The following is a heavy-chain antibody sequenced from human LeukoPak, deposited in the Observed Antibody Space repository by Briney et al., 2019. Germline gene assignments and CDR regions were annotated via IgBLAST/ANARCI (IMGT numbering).Heavy chain of an antibody. CDR3: ARAPGGNPFFDY. D-gene: IGHD4-23*01. V-gene: IGHV1-69*13. CDR2: IIPIFGTA. Sequence: PSASVKVSCKASGGTFSSYAISWVRQAPGQGLEWMGGIIPIFGTANYAQKFQGRVTITADESTSTAYMELSSLRSEDSAVYYCARAPGGNPFFDYWGQGTLVTGSS. CDR1: GGTFSSYA. J-gene: IGHJ4*02.